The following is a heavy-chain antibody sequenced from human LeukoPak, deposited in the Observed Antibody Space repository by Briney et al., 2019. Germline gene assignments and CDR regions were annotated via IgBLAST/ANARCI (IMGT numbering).Heavy chain of an antibody. J-gene: IGHJ4*02. Sequence: PGGSLRLSCAASGFTFSSYAMHWVRQAPGKGLEWVAVISYDGSNKYYADSVKGRFTISRDNSKNTLYLQMNSLRAEDTAVYYCASGMIVVVIDYWGQGTLVTVSS. CDR3: ASGMIVVVIDY. V-gene: IGHV3-30*04. CDR2: ISYDGSNK. CDR1: GFTFSSYA. D-gene: IGHD3-22*01.